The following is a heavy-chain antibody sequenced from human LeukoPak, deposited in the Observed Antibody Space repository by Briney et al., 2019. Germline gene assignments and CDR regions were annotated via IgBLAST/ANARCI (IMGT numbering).Heavy chain of an antibody. V-gene: IGHV4-34*01. CDR3: ARGPRVRYCSGGSCYLKDV. J-gene: IGHJ6*04. CDR2: INHSGST. Sequence: SETLSLTCAVYGGSFSGYYWSWIRQPPGKGLEWTGEINHSGSTNYNPSLKSRVTISVDTSKNQFSLKLSSVTAADTAVYYCARGPRVRYCSGGSCYLKDVWGKGTTVTVSS. D-gene: IGHD2-15*01. CDR1: GGSFSGYY.